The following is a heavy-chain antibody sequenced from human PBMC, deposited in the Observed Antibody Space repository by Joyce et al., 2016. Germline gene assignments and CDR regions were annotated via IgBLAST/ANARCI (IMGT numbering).Heavy chain of an antibody. CDR3: ARQMHDFGDYEAFDP. V-gene: IGHV1-46*01. J-gene: IGHJ5*02. CDR2: INPSGGSP. Sequence: QVQLVQSGAEMKRPGASVKVSCKTSGYIFTRFYMHWVRRAPGQGLEWMGIINPSGGSPTYAPKFRDIVTMTRDTSTTTVYLEMSSLRPEDTAVYYCARQMHDFGDYEAFDPWGQGTL. D-gene: IGHD4-17*01. CDR1: GYIFTRFY.